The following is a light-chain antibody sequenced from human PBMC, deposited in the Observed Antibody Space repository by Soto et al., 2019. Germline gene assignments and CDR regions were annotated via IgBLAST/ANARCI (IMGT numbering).Light chain of an antibody. CDR2: GAS. Sequence: ETGLMQSAGTLSLTPGERATLSCRASQSVSSSYLAWYQQKPGQAPRLLIYGASSRATGIPDRFSGSGSGTDFTLTICGLEPEDFAVYCCQHYDSSPLRFGQGTKVDIK. CDR1: QSVSSSY. CDR3: QHYDSSPLR. V-gene: IGKV3-20*01. J-gene: IGKJ1*01.